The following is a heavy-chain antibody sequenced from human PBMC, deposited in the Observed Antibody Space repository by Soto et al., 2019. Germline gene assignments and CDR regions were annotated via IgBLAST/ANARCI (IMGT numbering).Heavy chain of an antibody. D-gene: IGHD3-3*01. J-gene: IGHJ3*02. CDR1: GYSISSGYY. CDR2: IYHSGST. CDR3: ARAELAGSTKMINYYDFWRGYPDAFDI. V-gene: IGHV4-38-2*01. Sequence: SETLSLTCAVSGYSISSGYYWGWIRQPPGKGLEWIGSIYHSGSTYYNPSLKSRVTISVDTSKNQFSLKLSSVTAADTAVYYCARAELAGSTKMINYYDFWRGYPDAFDILGHGTMVT.